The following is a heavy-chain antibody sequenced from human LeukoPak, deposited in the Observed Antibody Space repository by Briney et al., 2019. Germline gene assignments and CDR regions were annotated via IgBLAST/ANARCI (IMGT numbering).Heavy chain of an antibody. J-gene: IGHJ6*03. CDR2: ISGSGGNR. Sequence: GGSLRLSCAASGFTFSSYGMSWVRQAPGKGLEWVSSISGSGGNRYYADSVKGRFSISRDSSKNILNLQMNSLRAEDTAVYYCAKDRCSNGIGCYYYYMDVWGKGTTVTIYS. CDR1: GFTFSSYG. CDR3: AKDRCSNGIGCYYYYMDV. D-gene: IGHD2-8*01. V-gene: IGHV3-23*01.